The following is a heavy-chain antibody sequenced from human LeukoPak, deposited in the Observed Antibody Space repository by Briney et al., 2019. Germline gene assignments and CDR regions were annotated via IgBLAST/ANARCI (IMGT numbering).Heavy chain of an antibody. J-gene: IGHJ4*02. Sequence: PSETLSLTCTVYGGSISSSSYYWGWIRQPPGKGLEWIGSIYYSGSTYYNPSLKSRVTISVDTSKNQFSLKLSSVTAADTAVYYCARVVPAAMIFGYWGQGTLVTVSS. V-gene: IGHV4-39*01. CDR2: IYYSGST. CDR1: GGSISSSSYY. D-gene: IGHD2-2*01. CDR3: ARVVPAAMIFGY.